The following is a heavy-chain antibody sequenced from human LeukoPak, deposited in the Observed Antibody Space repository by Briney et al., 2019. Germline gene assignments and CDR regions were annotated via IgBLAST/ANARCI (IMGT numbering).Heavy chain of an antibody. CDR2: IHNDGRT. D-gene: IGHD6-25*01. V-gene: IGHV4-39*07. J-gene: IGHJ4*02. Sequence: EPSETLSLTCTVSGGSITGSKTWGWVRQPPGKGPEWIGNIHNDGRTASNSSLKSRVTMSLDTSTNQFSLKVNSVTAADTAFYYCARVLTAAGLDFWGQGVLVSISS. CDR1: GGSITGSKT. CDR3: ARVLTAAGLDF.